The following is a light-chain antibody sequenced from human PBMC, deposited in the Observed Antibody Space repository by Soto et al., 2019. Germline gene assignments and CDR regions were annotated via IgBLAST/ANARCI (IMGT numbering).Light chain of an antibody. CDR3: SSYAGRYTHYF. CDR2: DVS. J-gene: IGLJ1*01. V-gene: IGLV2-11*01. Sequence: QSLITQPRSVSGSPGQSVTISCTGTSSDVGNYNYVSWYQQHPDKAPKLMIFDVSKRPSGVPDRFTGSKSGNTASLTISGLQAEDEADYYCSSYAGRYTHYFFGTGT. CDR1: SSDVGNYNY.